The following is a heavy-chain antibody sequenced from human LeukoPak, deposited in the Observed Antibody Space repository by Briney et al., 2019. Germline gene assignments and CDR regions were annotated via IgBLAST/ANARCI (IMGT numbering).Heavy chain of an antibody. Sequence: ASVKVSCKASGYSFTGYYMHWVRQAPGQGLEWMGWINPNSGGTNYAQKFQGRVTMTTDTFTSTAYMELRSLRSDDTAMYHCARDTDTGNYYGSGSYYSPPGYWGQEPWSPSPQ. CDR1: GYSFTGYY. D-gene: IGHD3-10*01. J-gene: IGHJ4*01. CDR3: ARDTDTGNYYGSGSYYSPPGY. V-gene: IGHV1-2*02. CDR2: INPNSGGT.